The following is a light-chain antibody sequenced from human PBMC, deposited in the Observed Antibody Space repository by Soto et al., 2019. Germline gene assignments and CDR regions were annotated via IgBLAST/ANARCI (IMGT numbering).Light chain of an antibody. V-gene: IGKV3-20*01. J-gene: IGKJ1*01. CDR2: DAS. Sequence: EIVLTQSPGTLSLSPGERATLSCRASLSVTSNFLAWYQQKPGQAPRLLLYDASNRATGIPDRFSGSGSGTDFSLTISRLEPEDFAVYYCQQYGSPVWTFGQGTKVET. CDR1: LSVTSNF. CDR3: QQYGSPVWT.